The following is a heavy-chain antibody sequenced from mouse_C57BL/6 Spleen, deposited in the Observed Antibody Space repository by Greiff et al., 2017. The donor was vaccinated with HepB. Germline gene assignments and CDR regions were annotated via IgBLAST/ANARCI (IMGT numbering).Heavy chain of an antibody. V-gene: IGHV1-64*01. CDR1: GYTFTSYW. CDR2: IHPNSGST. Sequence: VQLQQPGAELVKPGASVKLSCKASGYTFTSYWMHWVKQRPGQGLEWIGMIHPNSGSTNYNEKFKSKATLTVDKSSSTAYMQLSSLTSEDSAVYYCARSKDYGSSYVFDYWGQGTTLTVSS. CDR3: ARSKDYGSSYVFDY. J-gene: IGHJ2*01. D-gene: IGHD1-1*01.